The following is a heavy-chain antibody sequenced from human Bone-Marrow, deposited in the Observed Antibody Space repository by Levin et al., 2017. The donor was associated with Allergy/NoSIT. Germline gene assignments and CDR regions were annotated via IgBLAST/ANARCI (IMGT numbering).Heavy chain of an antibody. CDR3: ARTPIYCTSGRCYSGYFET. CDR2: IFYNGIA. J-gene: IGHJ4*02. CDR1: GDSVTTGTYY. D-gene: IGHD2-15*01. Sequence: SETLSLTCTVSGDSVTTGTYYWSWIRQPPGKGLEWIGHIFYNGIANYNPSLKSRVTILVDTSKNHFSLRLRSVTAADTAVYYCARTPIYCTSGRCYSGYFETWGQGSPVTVPS. V-gene: IGHV4-61*03.